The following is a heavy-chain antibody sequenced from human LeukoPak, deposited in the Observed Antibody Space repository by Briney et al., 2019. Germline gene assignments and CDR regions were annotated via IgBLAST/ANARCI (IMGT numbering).Heavy chain of an antibody. CDR3: ARAVGYSYGYSFDY. Sequence: SETLSLTCTVSGGSISSYYWSWIRQPPGKGLEWIGYIYYSGSTNYNPSLKSRDTISVDTSKNQFSLKLSSVTAADTAVYYCARAVGYSYGYSFDYWGQGTLVTVSS. J-gene: IGHJ4*02. V-gene: IGHV4-59*01. CDR1: GGSISSYY. CDR2: IYYSGST. D-gene: IGHD5-18*01.